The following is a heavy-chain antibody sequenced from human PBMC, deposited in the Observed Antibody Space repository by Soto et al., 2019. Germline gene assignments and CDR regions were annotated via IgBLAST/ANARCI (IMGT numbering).Heavy chain of an antibody. V-gene: IGHV3-23*01. CDR3: AIQTGLEVTGPDY. J-gene: IGHJ4*02. CDR1: GFTFSSYA. Sequence: GSLRLSCAASGFTFSSYAMSWVRQAPGKGLEWVSAISGSGDATYYADSVKGRFSIFRDNSKNTLFLQMNSLKADDTAVFYCAIQTGLEVTGPDYWGQATLVTVSS. D-gene: IGHD6-19*01. CDR2: ISGSGDAT.